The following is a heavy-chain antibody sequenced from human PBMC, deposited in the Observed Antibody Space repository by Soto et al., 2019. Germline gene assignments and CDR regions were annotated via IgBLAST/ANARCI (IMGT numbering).Heavy chain of an antibody. CDR3: AMENCSSTSCYCCY. CDR1: GGTFSSYT. V-gene: IGHV1-69*02. Sequence: QVQLVQSGAEVKKPGSSVKVSCKASGGTFSSYTISWVQQAPGQGLEWMGRIIPILGIANYAQKFQGRVTITADKSTSTAYIELSSLRSEFTVVYYSAMENCSSTSCYCCYWGQGNLVIVSS. D-gene: IGHD2-2*01. CDR2: IIPILGIA. J-gene: IGHJ4*02.